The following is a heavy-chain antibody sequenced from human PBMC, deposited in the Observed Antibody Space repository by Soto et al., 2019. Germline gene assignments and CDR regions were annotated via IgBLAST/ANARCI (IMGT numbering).Heavy chain of an antibody. V-gene: IGHV3-33*01. J-gene: IGHJ2*01. CDR2: IWYDGSNK. Sequence: QVQLVESGGGVVQPGRSLRLSCAASGFTFSSYGMHWVRQAPGKGLEWVAVIWYDGSNKYYADSVKGRFTISRDNSKNTLYLQMNSLRAEDTAVYYCAGTVAPGWYFDLWGRGTLVTVSS. CDR1: GFTFSSYG. D-gene: IGHD4-17*01. CDR3: AGTVAPGWYFDL.